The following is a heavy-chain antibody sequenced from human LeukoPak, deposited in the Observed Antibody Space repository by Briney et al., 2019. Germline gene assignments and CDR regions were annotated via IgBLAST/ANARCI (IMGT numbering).Heavy chain of an antibody. Sequence: PGGSLRLSCAASGFTFSTHGMHWVRQAPGKGLEWVSGLTGDATTTFYSDSVKGRFTISRDNSKSMLYLQMNSLRTEDTAVYYCAKVSRIYYFDYWGQGTLVTVSS. J-gene: IGHJ4*02. CDR3: AKVSRIYYFDY. V-gene: IGHV3-23*01. CDR1: GFTFSTHG. D-gene: IGHD3-3*02. CDR2: LTGDATTT.